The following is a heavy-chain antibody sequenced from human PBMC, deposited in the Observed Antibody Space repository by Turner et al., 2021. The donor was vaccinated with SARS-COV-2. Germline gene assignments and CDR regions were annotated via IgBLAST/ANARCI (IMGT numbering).Heavy chain of an antibody. CDR1: GFTFSTYD. J-gene: IGHJ3*01. Sequence: ELQLFESGGGLVQPGGSLRLSCAASGFTFSTYDMNWVRQNRVKGLEWVGGVRVRGKSRGCAEPVKDRLKISIANSKNTVHLQMNSQITGDTAVYNCAKYGWSSSGRGAVDLWGHGTMVTVSS. V-gene: IGHV3-23*01. CDR2: VRVRGKSR. CDR3: AKYGWSSSGRGAVDL. D-gene: IGHD6-25*01.